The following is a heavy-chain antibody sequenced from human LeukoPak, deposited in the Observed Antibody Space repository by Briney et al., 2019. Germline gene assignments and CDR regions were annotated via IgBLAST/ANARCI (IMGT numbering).Heavy chain of an antibody. CDR1: GFTFSSYW. CDR3: ARPVGYDYVWGSYRPLDYFDY. J-gene: IGHJ4*02. D-gene: IGHD3-16*02. Sequence: GGSLRLSCAASGFTFSSYWMHWVRQAPGKGLVWVSRINSDGSSTSYAGSVKGRFTISRDNAKNTLYLQMNSLRAEDTAVYYCARPVGYDYVWGSYRPLDYFDYWGQGTLVTVSS. V-gene: IGHV3-74*01. CDR2: INSDGSST.